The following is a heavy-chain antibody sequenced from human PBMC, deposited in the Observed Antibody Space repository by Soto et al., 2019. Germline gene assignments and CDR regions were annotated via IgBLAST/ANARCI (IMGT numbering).Heavy chain of an antibody. Sequence: ASVKVSCKASGYTFTSYGISWVRQAPGQGLEREGWISAYNGNTNYAQKLQGRVTMTTDTYTSTAYMELRSLRSDDTAVYYCARWGWGYFDWPEPPHQRSGGLCYWGQGTLVTVSS. CDR1: GYTFTSYG. CDR2: ISAYNGNT. V-gene: IGHV1-18*01. CDR3: ARWGWGYFDWPEPPHQRSGGLCY. D-gene: IGHD3-9*01. J-gene: IGHJ4*02.